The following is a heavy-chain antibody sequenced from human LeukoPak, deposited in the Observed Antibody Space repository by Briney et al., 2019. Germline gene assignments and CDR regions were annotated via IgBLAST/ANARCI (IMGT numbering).Heavy chain of an antibody. CDR3: ARSQYSDFWSGNPKSPYYFDS. CDR2: INPNTGGT. D-gene: IGHD3-3*01. V-gene: IGHV1-2*02. CDR1: GYTFTGYY. Sequence: ASVKVSCKASGYTFTGYYMHWVRQAPGQGLEWMGWINPNTGGTNYAQKFQGRVTVTRDTSISTAYMELSRLRSDDTAVYYYARSQYSDFWSGNPKSPYYFDSWGQGTLVTVSS. J-gene: IGHJ4*02.